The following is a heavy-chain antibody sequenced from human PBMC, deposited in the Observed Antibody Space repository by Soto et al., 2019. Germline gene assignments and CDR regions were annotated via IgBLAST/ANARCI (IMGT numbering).Heavy chain of an antibody. CDR1: GFTLSNYA. CDR3: ARDRSASTSSEPLY. D-gene: IGHD6-6*01. V-gene: IGHV3-23*01. CDR2: IGVTGYDT. Sequence: EVQLLESGGGLVQPGGSLRLSCAASGFTLSNYAMTWVRQAPGKGLEWVSTIGVTGYDTFYADSVNVRFTISIYTSKNTLYLQMNSLRVGDTALYYCARDRSASTSSEPLYWGQGTLITVSS. J-gene: IGHJ4*02.